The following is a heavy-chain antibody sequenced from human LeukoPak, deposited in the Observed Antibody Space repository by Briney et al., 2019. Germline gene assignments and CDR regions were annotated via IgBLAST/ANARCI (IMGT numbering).Heavy chain of an antibody. CDR2: IYYSGST. Sequence: PSETLSLTCTVSGGSISSSSYYWGWIRQPPGKGLEWIGSIYYSGSTYYNPSLKSRVTISVDTSKNQFSLKLSSVTAADTAVYYCARVRKVTAIPAFGIFDYWGQGTLVTVSS. D-gene: IGHD2-21*02. CDR3: ARVRKVTAIPAFGIFDY. CDR1: GGSISSSSYY. J-gene: IGHJ4*02. V-gene: IGHV4-39*01.